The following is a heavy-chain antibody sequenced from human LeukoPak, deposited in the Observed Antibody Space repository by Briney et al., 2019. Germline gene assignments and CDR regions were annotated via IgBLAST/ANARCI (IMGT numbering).Heavy chain of an antibody. Sequence: PSETLSLTCTVSGYSISSGYHWGWIRQPPGKGLEWIGSIYHSGSTYYNPSLKSRVTISVDTSKNQSSLKLSSVTAADTAVYYCARGGYYDSSGYKNWAFDYWGQGTLVTVSS. CDR2: IYHSGST. CDR1: GYSISSGYH. V-gene: IGHV4-38-2*02. CDR3: ARGGYYDSSGYKNWAFDY. J-gene: IGHJ4*02. D-gene: IGHD3-22*01.